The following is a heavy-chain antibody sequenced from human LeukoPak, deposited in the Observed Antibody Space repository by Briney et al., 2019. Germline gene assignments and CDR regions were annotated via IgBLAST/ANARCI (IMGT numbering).Heavy chain of an antibody. Sequence: PETLSLTCTVSGDSINSYYCSWIRQPPGKGLEWIGYIYYSGSTNYNPSLKSRVTISVDTSKNQFSLKLSSVTAADTAVYYCARGRGKYFYDTSGYYWDYWGQGTLVTVSS. V-gene: IGHV4-59*01. CDR1: GDSINSYY. J-gene: IGHJ4*02. D-gene: IGHD3-22*01. CDR2: IYYSGST. CDR3: ARGRGKYFYDTSGYYWDY.